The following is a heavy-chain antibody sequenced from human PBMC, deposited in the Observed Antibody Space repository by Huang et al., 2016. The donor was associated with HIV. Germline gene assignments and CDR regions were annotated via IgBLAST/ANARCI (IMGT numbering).Heavy chain of an antibody. CDR2: ISHSGTT. V-gene: IGHV4-34*01. CDR3: AAGSRGIFGVVIRTNWFDP. CDR1: GGSFSAYY. D-gene: IGHD3-3*01. Sequence: QVQLQQWGAGLLKPSETLSLTCAVYGGSFSAYYWTWIRQPPGKGLEWIGEISHSGTTNYNPALKRRVTISVDTSKNQFSLKLRSVTAADTAVYYCAAGSRGIFGVVIRTNWFDPWGQGTLVTVSS. J-gene: IGHJ5*02.